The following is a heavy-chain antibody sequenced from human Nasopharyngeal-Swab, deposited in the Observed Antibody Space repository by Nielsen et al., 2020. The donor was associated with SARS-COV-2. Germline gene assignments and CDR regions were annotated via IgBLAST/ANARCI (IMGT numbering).Heavy chain of an antibody. J-gene: IGHJ5*02. V-gene: IGHV3-64D*06. CDR1: GFTFSRYA. Sequence: GGSLRLSCSASGFTFSRYAMHWVRQAPGKGLDYVSAISSNGGSTYYADSVKGRFTISRDNSKNTLYLQMSSLRAEDTAVYYCVKPVHITMVRGVMSGPNWFDPWGQGTLVTVSS. CDR3: VKPVHITMVRGVMSGPNWFDP. D-gene: IGHD3-10*01. CDR2: ISSNGGST.